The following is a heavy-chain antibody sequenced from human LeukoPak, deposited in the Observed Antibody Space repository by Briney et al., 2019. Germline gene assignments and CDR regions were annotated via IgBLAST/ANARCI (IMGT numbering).Heavy chain of an antibody. Sequence: SETLSLTCAVYGGSFSGYYWSWIRQPPGKGLEWIGEINHSGSTNYNPSLKSRVTISVDTSKNQFSLKLSSVTAADTAVYYCARGPQYYDSSGYYTNYYYYYGMDVWGQGTTVTVSS. CDR2: INHSGST. CDR3: ARGPQYYDSSGYYTNYYYYYGMDV. J-gene: IGHJ6*02. V-gene: IGHV4-34*01. CDR1: GGSFSGYY. D-gene: IGHD3-22*01.